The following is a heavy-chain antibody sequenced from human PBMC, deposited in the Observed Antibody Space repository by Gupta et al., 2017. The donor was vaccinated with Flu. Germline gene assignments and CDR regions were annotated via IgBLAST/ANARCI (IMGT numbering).Heavy chain of an antibody. V-gene: IGHV3-23*01. J-gene: IGHJ6*02. Sequence: MTWVRQAAGKGLEWVSTSSSSGDSTVCADSVKGRFTICRDNSKNTLNLQTNSLRAEDTAVYYCAKVTDGYNRAWDDYGVDVWGQGTTGTVS. D-gene: IGHD5-12*01. CDR3: AKVTDGYNRAWDDYGVDV. CDR2: SSSSGDST.